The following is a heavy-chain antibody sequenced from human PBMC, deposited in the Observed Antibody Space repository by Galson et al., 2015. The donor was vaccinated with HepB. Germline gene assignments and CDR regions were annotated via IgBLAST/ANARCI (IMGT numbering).Heavy chain of an antibody. CDR3: ARGIVVVPAANYDAFDI. CDR1: GGTFSSYA. V-gene: IGHV1-69*13. CDR2: IIPIFGTA. Sequence: SVKVSCKASGGTFSSYAISWVRQAPGQGLEWMGGIIPIFGTANYAQKLQGRVTITADESTSTAYMELSRLRSDDTAVYYCARGIVVVPAANYDAFDIWGQGTMVTVSS. J-gene: IGHJ3*02. D-gene: IGHD2-2*01.